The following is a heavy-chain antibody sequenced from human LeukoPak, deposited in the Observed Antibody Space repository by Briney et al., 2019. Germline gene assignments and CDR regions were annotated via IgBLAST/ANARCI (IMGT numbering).Heavy chain of an antibody. CDR1: GCSISSGSYY. CDR3: ARDRPVYYYDSSGYSGY. D-gene: IGHD3-22*01. CDR2: IYTSGST. Sequence: SQTLSLTCTVSGCSISSGSYYWSWIGQPAGKGLEWIGRIYTSGSTNYNPSLKSRVTISVDTSKYQFSLKLSSATTADTAVYYCARDRPVYYYDSSGYSGYWGQGTLVTVSS. J-gene: IGHJ4*02. V-gene: IGHV4-61*02.